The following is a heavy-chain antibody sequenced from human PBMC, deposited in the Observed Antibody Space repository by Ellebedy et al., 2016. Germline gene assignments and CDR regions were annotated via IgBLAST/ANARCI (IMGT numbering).Heavy chain of an antibody. CDR3: ARAAAGFDP. V-gene: IGHV4-34*09. CDR1: GGSFSGYY. Sequence: SETLSLTXTVYGGSFSGYYWSWIRQPPGKGLEWIGEINHSGSTNYNPSLKSRVTISVDTSKNQFSLKLSSVTAADTAVYYCARAAAGFDPWGQGTLVTVSS. J-gene: IGHJ5*02. CDR2: INHSGST.